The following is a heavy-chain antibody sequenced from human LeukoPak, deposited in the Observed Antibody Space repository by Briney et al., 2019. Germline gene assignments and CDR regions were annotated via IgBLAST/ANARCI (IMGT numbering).Heavy chain of an antibody. Sequence: SETLSLTCIVSGGSINSYYWSWIRQPAGKGLEWIGRIYTSGSTNYNPSLKSRVTMSVDMSRNQFSLKLNSVTAADTAMYYCARAFGCYPGICGFDIWGQGTMVTVSS. CDR2: IYTSGST. CDR1: GGSINSYY. D-gene: IGHD2-15*01. V-gene: IGHV4-4*07. J-gene: IGHJ3*02. CDR3: ARAFGCYPGICGFDI.